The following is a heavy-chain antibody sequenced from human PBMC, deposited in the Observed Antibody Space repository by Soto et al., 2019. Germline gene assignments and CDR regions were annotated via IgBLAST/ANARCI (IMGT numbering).Heavy chain of an antibody. CDR3: AKGALNWFDP. CDR2: ITGSGATT. D-gene: IGHD3-16*01. CDR1: GFTFSSYA. Sequence: VQLLESGGGLVQPGGSLRLSCAASGFTFSSYAMSWVRQAPGKGLEWVSGITGSGATTYYADSVQDRFTISRDNSKSTLYLQMNSLRAEDTAVYYCAKGALNWFDPWGQGTLVTVSS. V-gene: IGHV3-23*01. J-gene: IGHJ5*02.